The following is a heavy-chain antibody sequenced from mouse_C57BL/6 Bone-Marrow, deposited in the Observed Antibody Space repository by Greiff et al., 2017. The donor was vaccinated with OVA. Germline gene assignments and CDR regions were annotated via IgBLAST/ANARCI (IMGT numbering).Heavy chain of an antibody. V-gene: IGHV14-4*01. CDR3: TLNWDGAWFAY. CDR1: GFNIKDDY. CDR2: IDPENGDT. Sequence: VQLKQSGAELVRPGASVKLSCTASGFNIKDDYLHWVKQRPEQGLEWLGWIDPENGDTEYASKFQGKATITADTASNTAYLQLSSLTSEDTAVYYCTLNWDGAWFAYWGQGTLVTVSA. J-gene: IGHJ3*01. D-gene: IGHD4-1*02.